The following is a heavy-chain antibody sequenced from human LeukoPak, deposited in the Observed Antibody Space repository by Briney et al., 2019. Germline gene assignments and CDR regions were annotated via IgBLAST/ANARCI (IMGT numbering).Heavy chain of an antibody. V-gene: IGHV1-2*02. CDR1: GYTFTGYY. J-gene: IGHJ4*02. D-gene: IGHD1-1*01. Sequence: GASVKVSCKASGYTFTGYYMHWVRQAPGQGLEWMGWIKPNSGGTNYAQKFQGRVTMTRDTSISTAYMELSRLRSDDTAVYYCAREGVDWNHSVYYFDYWGQGTLVTVSS. CDR2: IKPNSGGT. CDR3: AREGVDWNHSVYYFDY.